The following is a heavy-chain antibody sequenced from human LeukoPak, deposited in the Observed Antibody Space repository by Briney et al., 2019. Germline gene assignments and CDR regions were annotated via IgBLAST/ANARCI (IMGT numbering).Heavy chain of an antibody. CDR1: GFTFSSYG. CDR2: IWYDGSNK. Sequence: GGSLRLSCAASGFTFSSYGMHWVRQAPGKGLEWVAVIWYDGSNKYYADSVKGRFTISRDNSKNTLYLQMNSLRAEDTAVYYCARDDEGATTPDYWGQGTLVTVSS. CDR3: ARDDEGATTPDY. D-gene: IGHD1-26*01. J-gene: IGHJ4*02. V-gene: IGHV3-33*01.